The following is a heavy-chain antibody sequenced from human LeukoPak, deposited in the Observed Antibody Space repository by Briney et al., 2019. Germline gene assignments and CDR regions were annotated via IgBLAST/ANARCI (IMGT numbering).Heavy chain of an antibody. CDR2: INWNGVST. J-gene: IGHJ4*02. CDR1: LYTIHAVV. V-gene: IGHV3-20*04. Sequence: GGSLRLSCAAPLYTIHAVVMCWWCHVPGKGLQWVSGINWNGVSTAYADSVKGRFTISRDNANNSLYLQIHSLRDEDTAFYYCGSVYSSDFYGRFEYWGRGALVTVSS. CDR3: GSVYSSDFYGRFEY. D-gene: IGHD3-22*01.